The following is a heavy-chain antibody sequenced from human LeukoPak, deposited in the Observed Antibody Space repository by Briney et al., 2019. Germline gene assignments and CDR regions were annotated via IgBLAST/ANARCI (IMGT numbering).Heavy chain of an antibody. CDR2: IVVGSGNT. CDR3: AADPSYSSGYRYYFDH. CDR1: GFTFISSA. Sequence: SVKVSCKTSGFTFISSAVQWVRQARGQRLEWIGWIVVGSGNTNYAQKFQERVTITRDMSTSTAYMELSSLRSEDTAVYYCAADPSYSSGYRYYFDHWGQGTLVTVSS. V-gene: IGHV1-58*01. J-gene: IGHJ4*02. D-gene: IGHD3-22*01.